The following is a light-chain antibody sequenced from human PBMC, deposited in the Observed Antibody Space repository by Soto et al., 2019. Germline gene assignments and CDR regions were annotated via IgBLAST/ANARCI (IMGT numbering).Light chain of an antibody. J-gene: IGLJ2*01. CDR1: TGAVTSGYY. V-gene: IGLV7-43*01. CDR2: STT. Sequence: QTVVTQEPSLTVSPGGTVTLTCGSSTGAVTSGYYPNWFQQKPGQPPRALIYSTTYIHSWTPARFSGSLLGGKAALTLSGVQPEDEADYYCLLYYGGGVVFGGGTKLTVL. CDR3: LLYYGGGVV.